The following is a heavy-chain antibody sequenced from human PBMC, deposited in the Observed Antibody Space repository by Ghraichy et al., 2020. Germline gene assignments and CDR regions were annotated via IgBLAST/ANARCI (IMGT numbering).Heavy chain of an antibody. CDR3: ASQDGDPDAFDI. CDR2: ISGSSGST. D-gene: IGHD4-17*01. CDR1: GFTFSSYA. J-gene: IGHJ3*02. Sequence: GGSLRLSCAASGFTFSSYAMSWVRQAPVKGLEWVSAISGSSGSTYYADSVKGRFTIARDNSKNTLYLQMNSLRAEDTAVYYCASQDGDPDAFDIWGQGTMVPGSS. V-gene: IGHV3-23*01.